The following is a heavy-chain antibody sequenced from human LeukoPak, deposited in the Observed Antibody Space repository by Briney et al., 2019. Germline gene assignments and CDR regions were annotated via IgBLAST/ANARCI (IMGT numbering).Heavy chain of an antibody. CDR2: IYYSGST. CDR3: ALVAVSRNDAFDI. Sequence: SETLSLTCSVSGDSVSPYYWGWIRQPPGKGLEWIGSIYYSGSTYYNPSLKSRVTISVDTSKNQFSLKVSSVTAADTAVYYCALVAVSRNDAFDIWGQGTMVTVSS. J-gene: IGHJ3*02. CDR1: GDSVSPYY. D-gene: IGHD6-19*01. V-gene: IGHV4-39*01.